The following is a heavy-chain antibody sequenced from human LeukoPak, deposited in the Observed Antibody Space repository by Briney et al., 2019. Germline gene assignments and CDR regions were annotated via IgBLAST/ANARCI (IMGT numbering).Heavy chain of an antibody. CDR2: IWFDGSNK. D-gene: IGHD6-19*01. Sequence: GSSLRLSCAASGFTFSTYGMHCVREAPGKGLEGVAVIWFDGSNKNYADSVKGRFTISRDNSKNTLSLQMNSLRAEDTAVYSCARDRYSSGWYVNYWGQGALVTVSS. J-gene: IGHJ4*02. CDR1: GFTFSTYG. V-gene: IGHV3-33*01. CDR3: ARDRYSSGWYVNY.